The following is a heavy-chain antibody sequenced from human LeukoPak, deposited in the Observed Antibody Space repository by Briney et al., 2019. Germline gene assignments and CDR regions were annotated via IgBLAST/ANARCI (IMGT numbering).Heavy chain of an antibody. V-gene: IGHV4-4*02. D-gene: IGHD6-13*01. CDR3: ARVTTIAATGNSFDY. CDR2: VYHGGYT. J-gene: IGHJ4*02. Sequence: SETLSLTCAVSGGSINSGNWWSWVRQPPGRGLEWIGEVYHGGYTNYNPSLKSRVTISLGKSKNQFSLKLSSVTAADTAVYYCARVTTIAATGNSFDYWGQGTLVTVSP. CDR1: GGSINSGNW.